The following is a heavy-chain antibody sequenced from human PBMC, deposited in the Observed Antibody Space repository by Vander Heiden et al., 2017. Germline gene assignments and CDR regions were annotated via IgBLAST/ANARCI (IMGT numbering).Heavy chain of an antibody. V-gene: IGHV3-11*01. J-gene: IGHJ4*02. CDR1: GLSFSDYY. CDR2: ISSSGSTI. Sequence: VQLVESGGGLVKPGGSLRLSCAASGLSFSDYYMSWIRQAPGKGLEWVSYISSSGSTIYYADSVKGRFTISRDNAKNSLYLQMNSLGAEDTAVYYCAVEYSSSSVDYWGQGTLVTVSS. D-gene: IGHD6-6*01. CDR3: AVEYSSSSVDY.